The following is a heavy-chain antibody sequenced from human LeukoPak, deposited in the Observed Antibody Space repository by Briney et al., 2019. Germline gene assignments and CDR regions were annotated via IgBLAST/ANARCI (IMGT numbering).Heavy chain of an antibody. D-gene: IGHD3-10*01. V-gene: IGHV3-9*01. Sequence: QPGRSLRLSCAASGFTFDGYAMHWVRQAPGKGLEWVSGISWNSGSIGYADSVKGRFTISRDNAKNSLYLQMNSLRVEDTAVYYCALYTYGYSFDYWGQGALVIVSS. CDR2: ISWNSGSI. CDR3: ALYTYGYSFDY. CDR1: GFTFDGYA. J-gene: IGHJ4*02.